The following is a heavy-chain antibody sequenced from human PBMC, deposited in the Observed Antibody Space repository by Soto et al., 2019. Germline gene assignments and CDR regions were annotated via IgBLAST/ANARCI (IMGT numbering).Heavy chain of an antibody. V-gene: IGHV4-39*01. CDR1: GGSISSSDFY. CDR3: AVVDSTGNWFDP. Sequence: QLQLQESGPGLVKPSETLSLTCTVSGGSISSSDFYWGWLRQTPGKGLEFIGSMYYSGTTYYNPFLKSRVTLSVDTSKNLFTLKLISVTAADTAVYYCAVVDSTGNWFDPWGEGALVTVSS. D-gene: IGHD6-25*01. J-gene: IGHJ5*02. CDR2: MYYSGTT.